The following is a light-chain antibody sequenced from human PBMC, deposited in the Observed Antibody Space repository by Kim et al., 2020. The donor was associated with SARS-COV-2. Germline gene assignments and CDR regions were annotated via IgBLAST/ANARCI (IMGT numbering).Light chain of an antibody. CDR2: GAS. CDR1: QSVSNN. J-gene: IGKJ2*01. Sequence: VSPGERATLSCRASQSVSNNLAWYQQKPGQAPRLLIYGASTRATGVPARFSGRGSGTYFTLTISSLQSEDFAVYYCQQYNNWPPYTFGQGTKLEI. V-gene: IGKV3-15*01. CDR3: QQYNNWPPYT.